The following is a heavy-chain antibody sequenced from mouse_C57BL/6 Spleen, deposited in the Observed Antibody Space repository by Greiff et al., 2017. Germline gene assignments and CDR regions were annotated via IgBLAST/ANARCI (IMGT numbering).Heavy chain of an antibody. D-gene: IGHD2-12*01. J-gene: IGHJ2*01. CDR2: ISDGGSYT. V-gene: IGHV5-4*01. Sequence: DVMLVESGGGLVKPGGSLKLSCAASGFTFSSYAMSWVRQTPEKRLEWVATISDGGSYTYYPDNVKGRFTISRDNAKNNLYLQMSHLKSEDTAMYYCARELDSFDDWGQGTTLTVSS. CDR3: ARELDSFDD. CDR1: GFTFSSYA.